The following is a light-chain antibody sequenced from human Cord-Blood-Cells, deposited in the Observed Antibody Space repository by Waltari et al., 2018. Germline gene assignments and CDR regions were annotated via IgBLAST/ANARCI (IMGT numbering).Light chain of an antibody. V-gene: IGKV3-20*01. CDR2: GAS. CDR1: QSVSSSY. J-gene: IGKJ2*03. Sequence: EIVLTQSPATLSSSTGDRDTLSCRTSQSVSSSYLAWYQQKPGQAPRLLIYGASSRATGIPDRFSGSGSGTDFTLTISRLEPEDFAVYYCQQYGSSPYSFGQGTKLEIK. CDR3: QQYGSSPYS.